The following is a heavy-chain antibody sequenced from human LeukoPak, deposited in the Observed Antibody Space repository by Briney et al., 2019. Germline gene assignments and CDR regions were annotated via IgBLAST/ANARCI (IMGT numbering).Heavy chain of an antibody. V-gene: IGHV3-23*01. Sequence: GGSLRLSCAASGFTFSSYAMSWVRQAPGKGLEWVSAISSNGASTHYADSVKGRFTISRDNSKNTLYMQMNSLRAEDTAVYYCAKVSSSWYGSYFDYWGQGTLVTVSS. D-gene: IGHD6-13*01. CDR2: ISSNGAST. CDR1: GFTFSSYA. CDR3: AKVSSSWYGSYFDY. J-gene: IGHJ4*02.